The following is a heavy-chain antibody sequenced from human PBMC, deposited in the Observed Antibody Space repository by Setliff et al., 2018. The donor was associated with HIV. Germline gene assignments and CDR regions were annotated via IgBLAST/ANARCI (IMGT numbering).Heavy chain of an antibody. V-gene: IGHV4-4*08. CDR1: GDSISSYY. Sequence: PSETLSLTCTVSGDSISSYYWSWIRQSPRTRLEWIGYVSSIGNTNYNPSLKSRVTISVDTSKNQFSLKLSSVTAADTAIYFCARQFRYPNRAVAGVDYWGQGTLVTVSS. CDR2: VSSIGNT. J-gene: IGHJ4*02. CDR3: ARQFRYPNRAVAGVDY. D-gene: IGHD6-19*01.